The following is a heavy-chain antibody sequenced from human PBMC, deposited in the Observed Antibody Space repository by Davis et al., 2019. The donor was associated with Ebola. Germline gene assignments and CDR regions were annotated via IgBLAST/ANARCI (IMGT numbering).Heavy chain of an antibody. CDR3: ARDDLSGLIDS. V-gene: IGHV4-34*01. CDR1: GGSFSDYY. Sequence: SETLSLTCAVYGGSFSDYYWSWIRQPPGRGLEWIGYIYYNGNTYYNPSLKSRVTISLDTSKNQFSLKLSSVTAADTAVYYCARDDLSGLIDSWGQGTLVTVSS. D-gene: IGHD1-26*01. CDR2: IYYNGNT. J-gene: IGHJ4*02.